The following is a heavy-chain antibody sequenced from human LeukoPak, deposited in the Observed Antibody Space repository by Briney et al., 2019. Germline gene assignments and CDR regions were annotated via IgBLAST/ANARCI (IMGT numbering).Heavy chain of an antibody. J-gene: IGHJ4*02. CDR1: GFTFSSYA. Sequence: PGGSLRLSCAASGFTFSSYAMNWAPRAPGKGLEGVSISGSGGDTYYADSVKGRFTISRDNSKNTLYLQMNSLRAEDTAVYYCAKECDYSPGHKFDLWGQGTLVTVSS. CDR2: ISGSGGDT. D-gene: IGHD3-10*01. CDR3: AKECDYSPGHKFDL. V-gene: IGHV3-23*01.